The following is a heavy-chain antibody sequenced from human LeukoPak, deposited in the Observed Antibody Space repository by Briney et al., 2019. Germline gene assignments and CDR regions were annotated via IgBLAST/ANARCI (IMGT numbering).Heavy chain of an antibody. V-gene: IGHV5-51*01. CDR1: GYSFTSYW. J-gene: IGHJ4*02. CDR2: IYPGDSDT. Sequence: GESLKISCKGSGYSFTSYWIGWLRQMPGKGLEWVGIIYPGDSDTRYSPSFQGQVTISADKFISTAYLQWSSLKASDTAMYYCARVYSSSWYEDDYWGQGTLVTVSS. CDR3: ARVYSSSWYEDDY. D-gene: IGHD6-13*01.